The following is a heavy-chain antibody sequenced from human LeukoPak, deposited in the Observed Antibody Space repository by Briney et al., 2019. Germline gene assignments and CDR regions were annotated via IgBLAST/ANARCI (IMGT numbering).Heavy chain of an antibody. V-gene: IGHV4-30-2*06. CDR3: ASFSQGFLVRGAPFDY. CDR2: IYHSGGP. CDR1: GGSISSGSFS. J-gene: IGHJ4*02. D-gene: IGHD3-10*01. Sequence: SETLSLTCAVSGGSISSGSFSCNWLRQSPGKGLEWIGYIYHSGGPYYNPSLENRVTISLDRSKNQFSLNLTSVTAADTAVYYCASFSQGFLVRGAPFDYWGQGALVTVSS.